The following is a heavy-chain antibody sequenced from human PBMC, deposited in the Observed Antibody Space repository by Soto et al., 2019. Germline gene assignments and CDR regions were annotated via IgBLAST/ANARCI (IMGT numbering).Heavy chain of an antibody. D-gene: IGHD5-12*01. Sequence: PGGSLRLSCAASGFTFSSYSMNWVRQAPGKGLEWVSSISSSSSYIYYADSVKGRFTISRDNAKNSLYLQMNSLRAEDTAVYYCARGDIVATIFGHYFDYWGQGTLVTVSS. J-gene: IGHJ4*02. V-gene: IGHV3-21*01. CDR3: ARGDIVATIFGHYFDY. CDR1: GFTFSSYS. CDR2: ISSSSSYI.